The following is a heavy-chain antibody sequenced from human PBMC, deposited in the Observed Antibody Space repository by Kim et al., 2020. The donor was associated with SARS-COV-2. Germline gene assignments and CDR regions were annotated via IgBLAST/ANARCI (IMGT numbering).Heavy chain of an antibody. D-gene: IGHD3-22*01. CDR1: GFTFNNYW. J-gene: IGHJ6*02. V-gene: IGHV3-74*01. Sequence: GGSLRLSCAASGFTFNNYWMHWVRQAPGKGLVWVSRINSDGSSTSYADSVKGRFTISRDNAKNTLYLQMNTLRAEDTAVYYCASSGYYSGFLTDYYGMDVWGQGTTVTVSS. CDR2: INSDGSST. CDR3: ASSGYYSGFLTDYYGMDV.